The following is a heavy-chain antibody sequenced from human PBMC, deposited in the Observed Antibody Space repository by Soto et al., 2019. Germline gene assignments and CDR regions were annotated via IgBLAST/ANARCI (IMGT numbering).Heavy chain of an antibody. Sequence: PSETLSLTCTVSGGSVSSGSYYWSWIRQPPGKGLEWIGYIYYSGSTNYNPSLKSRVTISVDTSKNQFSLKLSSVTAADTAVYYCAGTWLQLRGAFDYWGQGTLVTVSS. V-gene: IGHV4-61*01. CDR1: GGSVSSGSYY. D-gene: IGHD5-12*01. CDR3: AGTWLQLRGAFDY. CDR2: IYYSGST. J-gene: IGHJ4*02.